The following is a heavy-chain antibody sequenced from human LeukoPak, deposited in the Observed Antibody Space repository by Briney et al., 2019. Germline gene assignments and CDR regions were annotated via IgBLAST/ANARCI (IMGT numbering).Heavy chain of an antibody. D-gene: IGHD6-19*01. CDR3: ARDRAGYSSGWNDY. Sequence: PGGSLRLSCAASGFTFTMFGMSWVRQAPGKGLEWVANIKQDGSEKYYVDSLRGRFTISRDNAKNSLYLQMNSLRAEDTAVYYCARDRAGYSSGWNDYWGQGTLVTVSS. CDR2: IKQDGSEK. V-gene: IGHV3-7*01. CDR1: GFTFTMFG. J-gene: IGHJ4*02.